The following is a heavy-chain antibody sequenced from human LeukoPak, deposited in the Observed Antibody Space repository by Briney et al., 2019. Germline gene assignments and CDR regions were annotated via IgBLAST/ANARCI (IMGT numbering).Heavy chain of an antibody. J-gene: IGHJ4*02. V-gene: IGHV3-15*01. CDR3: TTVDYGYYYDSSGYYYPYYFDY. D-gene: IGHD3-22*01. Sequence: GGSLRLSCAASGFTFSNAWMSWVRQAPGKGLEWVGRIKSKTDGGTTDYAAPVKGRFTISRDDSKNTLYLQMNSLKTEDTAVYYCTTVDYGYYYDSSGYYYPYYFDYWGQGTLVTASS. CDR1: GFTFSNAW. CDR2: IKSKTDGGTT.